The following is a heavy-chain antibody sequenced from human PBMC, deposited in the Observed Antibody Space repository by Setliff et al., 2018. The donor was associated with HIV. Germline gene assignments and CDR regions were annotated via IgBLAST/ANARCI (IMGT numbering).Heavy chain of an antibody. CDR1: GYTFTGYY. Sequence: ASVKVSCKASGYTFTGYYMHWVRQAPGQGLEWMGWINPNSGGTNYAQKFQGRVTMTRDTSISTAYMELSRLRSDDTAVYYCARELFYIFDRSGHYYGAYWGQGTLVTVSS. CDR3: ARELFYIFDRSGHYYGAY. CDR2: INPNSGGT. V-gene: IGHV1-2*02. J-gene: IGHJ4*02. D-gene: IGHD3-22*01.